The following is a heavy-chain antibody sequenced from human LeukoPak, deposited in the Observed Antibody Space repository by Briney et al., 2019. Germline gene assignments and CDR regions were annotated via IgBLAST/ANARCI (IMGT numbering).Heavy chain of an antibody. Sequence: PGGSLRLSCAASGFIFSSYGMNWVRQAPGKGPEWVSFISGSSTTIYYADSVKGRFTISRDNAKNSLYLQMNSLRAEDTAVYYCASSGGLKWGQGTLVTVSS. CDR2: ISGSSTTI. V-gene: IGHV3-48*01. J-gene: IGHJ4*02. D-gene: IGHD2-15*01. CDR1: GFIFSSYG. CDR3: ASSGGLK.